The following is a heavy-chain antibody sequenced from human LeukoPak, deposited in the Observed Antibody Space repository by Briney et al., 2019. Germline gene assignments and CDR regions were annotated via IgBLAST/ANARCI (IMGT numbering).Heavy chain of an antibody. CDR3: ARDYMVTFDY. J-gene: IGHJ4*02. CDR1: GLTFSSYW. CDR2: IKQDGREK. V-gene: IGHV3-7*05. D-gene: IGHD5-18*01. Sequence: PGGSLRLSCAASGLTFSSYWMTWVRQAPGKGLEWVANIKQDGREKHYADSVKGRFTISRDNAKNSLYLQMNRLRAEDTAVYYCARDYMVTFDYWGQGTLVTVSS.